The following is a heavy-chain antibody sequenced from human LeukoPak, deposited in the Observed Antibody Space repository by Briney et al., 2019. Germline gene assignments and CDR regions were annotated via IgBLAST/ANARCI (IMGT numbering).Heavy chain of an antibody. CDR3: ARVVGREVDY. CDR1: GGSIRSSYYY. CDR2: IYDSGST. Sequence: PSETLSLTCTVSGGSIRSSYYYWGWIRQPPGKGLEWIGSIYDSGSTYYNPSLKSRVTISVDTSKNQFSLKLNSVTAADTAVYYCARVVGREVDYWGQGTLVTVSS. V-gene: IGHV4-39*01. D-gene: IGHD1-26*01. J-gene: IGHJ4*02.